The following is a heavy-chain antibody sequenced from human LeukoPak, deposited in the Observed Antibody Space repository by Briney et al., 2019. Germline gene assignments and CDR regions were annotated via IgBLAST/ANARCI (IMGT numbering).Heavy chain of an antibody. CDR3: ARNVPHYGDYSAANYYYYGMDV. CDR1: GFTFSSHS. D-gene: IGHD4-17*01. J-gene: IGHJ6*02. CDR2: ISSSSSFR. V-gene: IGHV3-21*01. Sequence: GGSLRLSCAGSGFTFSSHSINWVRQAPGKGLEGVSSISSSSSFRYYADSVRGRFTISRDNAKNSVYLQMNSLRAEDTAVYYCARNVPHYGDYSAANYYYYGMDVWGQGTTVTVSS.